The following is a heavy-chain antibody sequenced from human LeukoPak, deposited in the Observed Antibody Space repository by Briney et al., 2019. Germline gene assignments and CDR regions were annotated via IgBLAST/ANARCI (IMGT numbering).Heavy chain of an antibody. CDR2: ISYDGSNK. Sequence: GRSLRLSCAASGFTFSSYGMHWVRQAPGKGLEWVAVISYDGSNKYYADSVKGRFTISRDNSKNTLYLQMNSLRAEDTAVYYCAKDVSPNYYDSSGYYSIFDYWGQGTLVTVSS. CDR1: GFTFSSYG. D-gene: IGHD3-22*01. V-gene: IGHV3-30*18. J-gene: IGHJ4*02. CDR3: AKDVSPNYYDSSGYYSIFDY.